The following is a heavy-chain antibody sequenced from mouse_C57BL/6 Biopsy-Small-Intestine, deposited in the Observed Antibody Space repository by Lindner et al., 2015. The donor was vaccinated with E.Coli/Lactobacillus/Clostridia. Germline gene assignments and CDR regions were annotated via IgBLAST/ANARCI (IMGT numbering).Heavy chain of an antibody. D-gene: IGHD1-1*01. Sequence: VQLQESGPDLMKPGASVKISCKASGYTFTDYYINWVKQRPGQGLEWIGWIYPGSGNTKYNEKFKGKATLTVDTSSSTSYMQLSRLTSEDSVVYFCAGRSVYGSSPYFDYWGQGTTLTVSS. V-gene: IGHV1-84*01. CDR2: IYPGSGNT. CDR3: AGRSVYGSSPYFDY. J-gene: IGHJ2*01. CDR1: GYTFTDYY.